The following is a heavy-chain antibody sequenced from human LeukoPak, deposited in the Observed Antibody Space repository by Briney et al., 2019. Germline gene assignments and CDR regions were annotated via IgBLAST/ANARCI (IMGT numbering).Heavy chain of an antibody. J-gene: IGHJ6*03. Sequence: SETLSLTCTVSGGSISSSSYYWGWIRQPPGKGLEWIGSIYYSGSTYYNPSLKSRVTISVDTSKNQFSLKLSSVTAADTAVYYCATDYNGSGSYLDYYYYMDVWGKGTTVTVSS. CDR3: ATDYNGSGSYLDYYYYMDV. V-gene: IGHV4-39*07. CDR1: GGSISSSSYY. CDR2: IYYSGST. D-gene: IGHD3-10*01.